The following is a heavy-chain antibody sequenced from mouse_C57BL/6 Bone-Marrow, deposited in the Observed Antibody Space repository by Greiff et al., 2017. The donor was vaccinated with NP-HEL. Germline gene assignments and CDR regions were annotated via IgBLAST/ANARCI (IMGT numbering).Heavy chain of an antibody. CDR1: GFTFSNYW. Sequence: EVKLEESGGGLVQPGGSMKLSCVASGFTFSNYWMNWVRQSPEKGLEWVAQIRLKSDNYATHYAESVKGRFTISRDDSKSSVYLQMNNLRAEDTGIYYCTGGSLLWYFDVWGTGTTVTVSS. J-gene: IGHJ1*03. CDR2: IRLKSDNYAT. CDR3: TGGSLLWYFDV. V-gene: IGHV6-3*01. D-gene: IGHD1-1*01.